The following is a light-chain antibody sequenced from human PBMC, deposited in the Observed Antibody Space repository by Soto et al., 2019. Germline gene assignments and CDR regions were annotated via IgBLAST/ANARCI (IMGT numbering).Light chain of an antibody. V-gene: IGKV1-27*01. Sequence: DIQMTQSPSSLSASVGDRVTITCRASQSISNYSAWYQQKPGKVPMLLIYAASTLQSGVPSRFSGSGAGTDFILTSSSLHPEDVAYYYRQKYNSAPYTFGQGTKLEIK. CDR2: AAS. CDR1: QSISNY. CDR3: QKYNSAPYT. J-gene: IGKJ2*01.